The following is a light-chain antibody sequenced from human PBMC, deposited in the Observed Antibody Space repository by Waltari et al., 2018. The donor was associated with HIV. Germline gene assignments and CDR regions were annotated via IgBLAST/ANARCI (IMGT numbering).Light chain of an antibody. J-gene: IGKJ1*01. CDR2: GAS. V-gene: IGKV3-20*01. Sequence: IVLTQSPGTLSLSPGERATLSCWASQSISSSYLAWYQQKPGQAPRLLIYGASTRATGIPDRFSGSGSGTDFTLTISRLEPEDFAIYYCQQYSLSWTFGQGTKVEIK. CDR1: QSISSSY. CDR3: QQYSLSWT.